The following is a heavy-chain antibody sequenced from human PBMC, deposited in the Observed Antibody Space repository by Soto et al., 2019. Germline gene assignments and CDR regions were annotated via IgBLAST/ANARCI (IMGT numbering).Heavy chain of an antibody. D-gene: IGHD5-18*01. J-gene: IGHJ6*02. CDR2: IWYDGSNK. Sequence: GGSLRLSCAASGFTFSSYGFHWVRQAPGKGLEWVALIWYDGSNKYYADSVKGRFTISRDNSKNTLYLQMNSLRAEDTAVYSCARDGYSSGSNYCYYYGMDVWGQGTTVTVSS. CDR1: GFTFSSYG. V-gene: IGHV3-33*01. CDR3: ARDGYSSGSNYCYYYGMDV.